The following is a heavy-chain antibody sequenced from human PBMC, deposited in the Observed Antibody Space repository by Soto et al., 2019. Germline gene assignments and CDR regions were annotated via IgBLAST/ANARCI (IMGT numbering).Heavy chain of an antibody. Sequence: ASVKVSCKASGYTFTSYGISWVRQAPGQGLEWMGWISAYNGNTNYAQKLQGRVTMTTDTSTSTAYMELRSLRSDDTAVYYCARDRAPMITFGGVIIDYWGQGTLVSVSS. J-gene: IGHJ4*02. CDR1: GYTFTSYG. V-gene: IGHV1-18*04. CDR2: ISAYNGNT. CDR3: ARDRAPMITFGGVIIDY. D-gene: IGHD3-16*01.